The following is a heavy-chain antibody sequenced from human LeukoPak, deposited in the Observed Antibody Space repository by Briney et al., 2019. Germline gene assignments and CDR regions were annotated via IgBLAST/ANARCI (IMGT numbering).Heavy chain of an antibody. CDR2: LHFSGTP. CDR3: TRGGDAHKLGNF. J-gene: IGHJ4*02. CDR1: DDSIRTNSYY. V-gene: IGHV4-39*01. Sequence: PSETLTLACSVSDDSIRTNSYYWVWIRQPPGKELDWVGSLHFSGTPYYCPSLSSRVAGSRDTSKNQFTLTLKSVTATDTAVYFCTRGGDAHKLGNFWGPGILVTVSS. D-gene: IGHD2-21*01.